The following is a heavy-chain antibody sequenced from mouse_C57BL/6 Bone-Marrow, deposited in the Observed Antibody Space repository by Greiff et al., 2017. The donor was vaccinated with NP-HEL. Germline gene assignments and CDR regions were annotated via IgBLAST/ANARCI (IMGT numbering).Heavy chain of an antibody. Sequence: QVQLQQSGAELARPGASVKLSCKASGYTFTSYGISWVKQRTGQGLEWIGEIYPRSGNTYYNEKFKGKATLTADKSSSTAYMELRSLTSEDSAVYFCARRPNYYGSSYPFAYWGQGTLVTVSA. CDR3: ARRPNYYGSSYPFAY. V-gene: IGHV1-81*01. D-gene: IGHD1-1*01. CDR1: GYTFTSYG. J-gene: IGHJ3*01. CDR2: IYPRSGNT.